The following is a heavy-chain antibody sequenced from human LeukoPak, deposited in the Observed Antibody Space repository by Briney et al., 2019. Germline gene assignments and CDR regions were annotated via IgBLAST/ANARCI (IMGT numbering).Heavy chain of an antibody. CDR3: ARRNYDISTGPNWFDP. D-gene: IGHD3-9*01. CDR2: IYPGDSDT. J-gene: IGHJ5*02. CDR1: GYSFTSYW. V-gene: IGHV5-51*01. Sequence: GESLKISCKGSGYSFTSYWIGWVRQMPGKGLEWMGIIYPGDSDTRYSPSFQGQVTISADKSISTAYLQWSSLKASDTAMYYCARRNYDISTGPNWFDPWGQGTLVTVSS.